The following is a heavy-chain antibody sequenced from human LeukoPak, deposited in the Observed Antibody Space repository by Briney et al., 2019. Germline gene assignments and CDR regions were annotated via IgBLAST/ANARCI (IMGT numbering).Heavy chain of an antibody. J-gene: IGHJ4*02. CDR2: TSGSGGST. V-gene: IGHV3-23*01. D-gene: IGHD3-22*01. Sequence: GGSLRLSCAASGFTFSSYAMSWVRQAPGKGLEWVSATSGSGGSTYYADSVKGRFTISRDNSKNTLYLQMNSLRAEDTAVYYCAKDGGGYYTWAFDYWGQGTLVTVSS. CDR1: GFTFSSYA. CDR3: AKDGGGYYTWAFDY.